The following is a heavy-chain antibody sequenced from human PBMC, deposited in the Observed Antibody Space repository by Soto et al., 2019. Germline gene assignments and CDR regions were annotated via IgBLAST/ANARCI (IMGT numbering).Heavy chain of an antibody. Sequence: PSQTLSLTCTVSGGSISSSSYYWGWIRQPPGKGLEWIGSIYYSGSTYYNPSLKSRVTISVDTSKNQFSLKLSSVTAADTAVYYCARSKARAVLRTIVPNWFDPWGQGTLVTVSS. CDR1: GGSISSSSYY. J-gene: IGHJ5*02. D-gene: IGHD3-3*01. CDR2: IYYSGST. V-gene: IGHV4-39*01. CDR3: ARSKARAVLRTIVPNWFDP.